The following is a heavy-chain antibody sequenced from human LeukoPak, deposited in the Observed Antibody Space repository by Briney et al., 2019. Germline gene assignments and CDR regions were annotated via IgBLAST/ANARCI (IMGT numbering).Heavy chain of an antibody. CDR1: GFTFSTSE. CDR3: ARGGWHNWFDP. Sequence: GGSLRLSCAASGFTFSTSEVNWVRQDPGKGLEWVSYISISGSSKIYTDSVKGRFTISRDNAKNPLYLQMNSLRAEDTDVYYCARGGWHNWFDPWGQGTLVTVSS. CDR2: ISISGSSK. D-gene: IGHD6-19*01. V-gene: IGHV3-48*03. J-gene: IGHJ5*02.